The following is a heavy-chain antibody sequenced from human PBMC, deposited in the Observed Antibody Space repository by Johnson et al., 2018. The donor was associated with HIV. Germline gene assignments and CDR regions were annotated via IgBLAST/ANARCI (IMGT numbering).Heavy chain of an antibody. CDR3: AIRLGQWGGVFDI. V-gene: IGHV3-30*03. Sequence: QVQLVESGGGVVQPGRSLRLSCAASGFIFSSYGIHWVRQAPGKGLQWVGIISSDGSIKSYADSVKGRFTIPRNNSKNTLYMQMNSLRVEDTAVYYCAIRLGQWGGVFDIWGQGTMVTVSS. CDR2: ISSDGSIK. J-gene: IGHJ3*02. D-gene: IGHD6-19*01. CDR1: GFIFSSYG.